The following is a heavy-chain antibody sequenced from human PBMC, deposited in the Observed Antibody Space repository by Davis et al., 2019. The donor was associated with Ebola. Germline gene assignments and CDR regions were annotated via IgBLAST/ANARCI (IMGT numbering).Heavy chain of an antibody. V-gene: IGHV1-18*04. J-gene: IGHJ6*02. CDR3: AREGVYSSSWYYYYGMDV. CDR2: ISAYNGNT. D-gene: IGHD6-13*01. CDR1: GYTFTNYG. Sequence: AASVKVSCKASGYTFTNYGVSWVRQAPGQGLEWMGWISAYNGNTHYAQKFQGRVTITRDTSASTAYMELSSLRSEDTDVYYCAREGVYSSSWYYYYGMDVWGQGTTVTVSS.